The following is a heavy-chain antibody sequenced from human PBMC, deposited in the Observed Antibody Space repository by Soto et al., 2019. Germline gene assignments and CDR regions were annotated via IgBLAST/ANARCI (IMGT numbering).Heavy chain of an antibody. Sequence: SGPTLVNPTQTLTLTCTFSGFSLSTSGMCVSWIRQPPGKALERLALIDWDDDKYYSTSLKTRLTISKDTSKNQVVLTMTNMDPVDTATYYCARIPLIVGDVYYYYGMDVWGQGTTVTVSS. CDR3: ARIPLIVGDVYYYYGMDV. J-gene: IGHJ6*02. CDR2: IDWDDDK. D-gene: IGHD1-26*01. CDR1: GFSLSTSGMC. V-gene: IGHV2-70*01.